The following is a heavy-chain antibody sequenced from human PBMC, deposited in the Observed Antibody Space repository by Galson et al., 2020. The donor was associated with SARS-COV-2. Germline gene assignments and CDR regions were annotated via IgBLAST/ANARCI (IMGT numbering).Heavy chain of an antibody. CDR2: INPNTGGT. D-gene: IGHD5-12*01. CDR3: ARETEMATFNYSDY. CDR1: GYTFTAYY. J-gene: IGHJ4*02. V-gene: IGHV1-2*04. Sequence: ASVKVSCKTSGYTFTAYYIHWVRQAPGQGLEWMGWINPNTGGTNYAQKFQGWVTMTRVTSISTAYMALSRLKSDDTDVYYCARETEMATFNYSDYWGQGNLVTESS.